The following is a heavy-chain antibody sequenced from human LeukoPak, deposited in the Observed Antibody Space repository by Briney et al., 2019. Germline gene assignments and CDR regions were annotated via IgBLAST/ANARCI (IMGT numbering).Heavy chain of an antibody. J-gene: IGHJ5*02. CDR2: IYYSGST. V-gene: IGHV4-59*01. Sequence: SETLSLTCTVSGGPISSYYWSWIRQPPGKGLEWIGYIYYSGSTNYNPSLKSRVTISVDTSKNQFSLKLSSVTAAGTAVYYCARALQGYWFDPWGQGTLVTVSS. CDR3: ARALQGYWFDP. CDR1: GGPISSYY.